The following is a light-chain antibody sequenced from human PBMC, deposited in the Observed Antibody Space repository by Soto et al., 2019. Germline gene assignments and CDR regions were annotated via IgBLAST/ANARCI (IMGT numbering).Light chain of an antibody. CDR1: QSITSW. CDR3: QQYNSYSWT. CDR2: KAS. J-gene: IGKJ1*01. Sequence: DIQMTQSPSTLSASVGDRVTITCRASQSITSWLAWYQQKPGEAPKLLIYKASNLETGVPSRFSGSASGTEFTLTISSLQPEDFATYYCQQYNSYSWTFGQGTKVEIK. V-gene: IGKV1-5*03.